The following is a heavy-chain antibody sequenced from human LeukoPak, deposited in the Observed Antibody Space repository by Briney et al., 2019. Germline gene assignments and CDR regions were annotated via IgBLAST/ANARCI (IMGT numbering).Heavy chain of an antibody. J-gene: IGHJ4*02. Sequence: GGSLRLSCAASGFTFSSYAMSWVRQAPGKGLEWVSAISGSGGSTYYADSVKGRFTISRDNSKNTLYLQMNSLRAEDTAVYYCAKAPITLFGVVIESYFDYWGQGTLVTVSS. CDR3: AKAPITLFGVVIESYFDY. D-gene: IGHD3-3*01. V-gene: IGHV3-23*01. CDR1: GFTFSSYA. CDR2: ISGSGGST.